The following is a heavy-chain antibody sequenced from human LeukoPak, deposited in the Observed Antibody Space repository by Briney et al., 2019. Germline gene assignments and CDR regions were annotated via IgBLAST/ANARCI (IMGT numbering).Heavy chain of an antibody. J-gene: IGHJ6*02. CDR2: IYYSGST. D-gene: IGHD5-24*01. CDR3: VGLPEKYYYGMDV. V-gene: IGHV4-59*01. CDR1: GGSISSYY. Sequence: SETLSLTCTVSGGSISSYYWSWIRQPPGKGLEWIGYIYYSGSTNYNPSLKSRVTISVDTSKNQFSLKLSSVTAADTAVYYCVGLPEKYYYGMDVWGQGTTVIVSS.